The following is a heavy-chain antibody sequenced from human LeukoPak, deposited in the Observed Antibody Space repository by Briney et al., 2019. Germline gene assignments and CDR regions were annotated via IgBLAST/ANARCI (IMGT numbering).Heavy chain of an antibody. D-gene: IGHD5-18*01. J-gene: IGHJ3*02. Sequence: ASVKVSCKASGGAFSSYAITWVRQAPGQGLEWMGIINPSGGSTSYAQKFQGRVTMTRDTSTSTVYMELSSLRSEDTAVYYCAVGYSYGPDAFDIWGQGTMVTVSS. CDR1: GGAFSSYA. CDR3: AVGYSYGPDAFDI. CDR2: INPSGGST. V-gene: IGHV1-46*01.